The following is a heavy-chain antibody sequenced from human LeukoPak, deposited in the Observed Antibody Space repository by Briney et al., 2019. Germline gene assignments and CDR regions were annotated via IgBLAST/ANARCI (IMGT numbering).Heavy chain of an antibody. V-gene: IGHV1-69*13. CDR3: ARDGPQPCGTSCQKPYYYYYGMDV. CDR1: GGTFSSYA. J-gene: IGHJ6*02. CDR2: IIPIFGTA. Sequence: ASVKVSCKASGGTFSSYAISWVRQAPGQGLEWMGGIIPIFGTANYAQKFQGRVTITADESTSTAYMELSSLRSEDTAVYYYARDGPQPCGTSCQKPYYYYYGMDVWGQGTTVTVSS. D-gene: IGHD2-2*01.